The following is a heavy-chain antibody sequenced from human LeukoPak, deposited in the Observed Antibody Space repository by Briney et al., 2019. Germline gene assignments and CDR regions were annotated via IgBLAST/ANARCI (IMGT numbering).Heavy chain of an antibody. CDR2: INHSGST. Sequence: SETLSLTCAVYGGSFSGYYWSWIRQPPGKGLEWIGEINHSGSTNYNPSLKSRVTISVDTSKNQFSLKLSSVTAVDTAVYYCARVLGGYSYGYAYYFDYWGQGTLVTVSS. CDR1: GGSFSGYY. V-gene: IGHV4-34*01. D-gene: IGHD5-18*01. CDR3: ARVLGGYSYGYAYYFDY. J-gene: IGHJ4*02.